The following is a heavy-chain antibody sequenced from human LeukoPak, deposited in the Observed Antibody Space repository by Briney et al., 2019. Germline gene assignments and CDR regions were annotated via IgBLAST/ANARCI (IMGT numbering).Heavy chain of an antibody. Sequence: SETLSLTCTVSGGSISSSSYYWGWIRQPPGKGLEWIGSIYYSGSTYYNPSLKSRVTISVDTSKNQFSLKLSSVTAADTAVYYCARAGDYDILTGYYSPFDYWGQGTLVTVSS. CDR3: ARAGDYDILTGYYSPFDY. J-gene: IGHJ4*02. CDR2: IYYSGST. D-gene: IGHD3-9*01. V-gene: IGHV4-39*07. CDR1: GGSISSSSYY.